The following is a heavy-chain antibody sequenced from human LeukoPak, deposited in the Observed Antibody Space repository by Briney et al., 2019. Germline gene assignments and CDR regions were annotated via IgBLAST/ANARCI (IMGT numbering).Heavy chain of an antibody. Sequence: AGGSLRLSCAASGFTFSSYAMSWVRQAPGKGLEWVSAISSDGANTYHADSMKGRFTISRDNSKNTLYLQMNSLRAEDTAVYYCAKGLSTKVYWGQGTLVTVSS. CDR3: AKGLSTKVY. CDR2: ISSDGANT. D-gene: IGHD5/OR15-5a*01. V-gene: IGHV3-23*01. CDR1: GFTFSSYA. J-gene: IGHJ4*02.